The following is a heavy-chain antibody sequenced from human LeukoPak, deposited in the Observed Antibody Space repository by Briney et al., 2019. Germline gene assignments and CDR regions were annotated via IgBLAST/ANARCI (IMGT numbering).Heavy chain of an antibody. Sequence: PSETLSLTCAVSGYSISSGDYWGWIRQPPGKGLEWIGSIYNSGSTYYNPSLKSRVTISVDTSKNQFSLKLSSVTAADTAVYYCARHPLFPDYDILTGYSYWGQGTLVTVSS. CDR2: IYNSGST. CDR3: ARHPLFPDYDILTGYSY. D-gene: IGHD3-9*01. V-gene: IGHV4-38-2*01. J-gene: IGHJ4*02. CDR1: GYSISSGDY.